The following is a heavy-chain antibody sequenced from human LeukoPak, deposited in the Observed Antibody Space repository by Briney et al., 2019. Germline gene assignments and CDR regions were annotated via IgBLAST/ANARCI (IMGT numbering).Heavy chain of an antibody. V-gene: IGHV3-23*01. Sequence: GGSLRLSCAGSAFSFITYAMTWVRQAPGKGREWVSTITGRGDATYYADSVKGRFNISRDNRKNTIYMQMNSRRGEDTAVYYCARVSSMLRAPLVIHYFDFWGQGTLVTVSS. D-gene: IGHD3-10*01. CDR2: ITGRGDAT. J-gene: IGHJ4*02. CDR1: AFSFITYA. CDR3: ARVSSMLRAPLVIHYFDF.